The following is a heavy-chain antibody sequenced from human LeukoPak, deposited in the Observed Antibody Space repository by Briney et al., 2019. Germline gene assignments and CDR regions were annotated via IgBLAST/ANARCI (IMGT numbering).Heavy chain of an antibody. CDR1: GFTLSSYA. CDR2: ISYDGSNK. D-gene: IGHD1-26*01. J-gene: IGHJ4*02. V-gene: IGHV3-30*04. Sequence: GGSLRLSCAASGFTLSSYAMHWVRQAPGKGLEWVAVISYDGSNKYYADSVKGRFTISRDNSKNTLYLQMNSLRAEDTAVYYCATSGSYYYWGQGTLVTVSS. CDR3: ATSGSYYY.